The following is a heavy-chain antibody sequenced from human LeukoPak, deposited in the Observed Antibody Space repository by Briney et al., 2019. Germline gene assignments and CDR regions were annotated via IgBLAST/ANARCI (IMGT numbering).Heavy chain of an antibody. D-gene: IGHD2-2*01. CDR1: GFTFSSYS. V-gene: IGHV3-21*04. CDR2: ISSSSSYI. J-gene: IGHJ6*04. Sequence: GGSLRLSCAASGFTFSSYSMNWVRQAPGKGLEWVSSISSSSSYIYYADSVKGRFTISRDNAKNSLYLQMNSLRAEDTAVYYCARGGGIVVVPAAIALDVWGKGTTVTVSS. CDR3: ARGGGIVVVPAAIALDV.